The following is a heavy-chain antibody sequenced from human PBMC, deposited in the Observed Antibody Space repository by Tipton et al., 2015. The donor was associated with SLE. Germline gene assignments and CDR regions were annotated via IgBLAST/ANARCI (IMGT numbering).Heavy chain of an antibody. D-gene: IGHD5-18*01. CDR3: ARLHGYSYGLNWFDP. V-gene: IGHV4-39*07. CDR1: GGSISSSRYY. Sequence: TLSLTCTVSGGSISSSRYYWGWIRQPPGKGLEWIGSIYYTGTTTYYNSFLKSRVTMSVDTSKNQFSLRLTSVIAADTAVYYCARLHGYSYGLNWFDPWGQGTLISVSS. J-gene: IGHJ5*02. CDR2: IYYTGTTT.